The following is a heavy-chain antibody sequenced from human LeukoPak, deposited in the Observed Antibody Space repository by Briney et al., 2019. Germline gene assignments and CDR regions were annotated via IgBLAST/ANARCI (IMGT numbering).Heavy chain of an antibody. CDR2: IRYDGSNK. CDR1: GFTFSSYG. D-gene: IGHD1-26*01. CDR3: AKGISGSYYGTDH. J-gene: IGHJ4*02. Sequence: GSLRPPCAASGFTFSSYGMHWGRQAPGKGLGWVAFIRYDGSNKYYADSVKGRFTISRDNSKNTLYLQMNSLRAEDTAVYYCAKGISGSYYGTDHWGQGTLVTVSS. V-gene: IGHV3-30*02.